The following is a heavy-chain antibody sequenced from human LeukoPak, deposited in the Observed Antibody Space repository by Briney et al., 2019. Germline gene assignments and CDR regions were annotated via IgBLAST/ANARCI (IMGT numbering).Heavy chain of an antibody. CDR1: GGSISSYY. CDR2: IYYSGST. V-gene: IGHV4-59*01. Sequence: PSETLSLTCTVSGGSISSYYWSWIRQPPGKGLEWIGYIYYSGSTNYNPSLKSRVTISVDTSKKQFSLKLSSATAADTDVYYCARINYSRSYDYWYFDLWGRGTLVTVSS. D-gene: IGHD1-26*01. CDR3: ARINYSRSYDYWYFDL. J-gene: IGHJ2*01.